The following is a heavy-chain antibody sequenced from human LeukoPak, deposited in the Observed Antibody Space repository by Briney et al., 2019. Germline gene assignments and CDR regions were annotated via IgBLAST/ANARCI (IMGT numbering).Heavy chain of an antibody. CDR3: AKDHAIVVVPAASYDY. CDR2: ISGSGGST. CDR1: GFTFSSYA. V-gene: IGHV3-23*01. D-gene: IGHD2-2*01. Sequence: RGSLRLSCAASGFTFSSYAMSWVRQAPGKGLEWGSAISGSGGSTYYADSVKGRFTISRDNPKNTLYLQMNSLRAEDTAVYYCAKDHAIVVVPAASYDYWGQGTMVTVSS. J-gene: IGHJ4*02.